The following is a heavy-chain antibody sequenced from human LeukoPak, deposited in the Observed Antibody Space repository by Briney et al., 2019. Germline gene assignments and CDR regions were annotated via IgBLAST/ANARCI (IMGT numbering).Heavy chain of an antibody. CDR1: GFTFSSYA. Sequence: GGSLRLSCAASGFTFSSYAMSWVRQAPGKGLEWVSAISGSGGSTYYADSVKGRFTISRDNSKNTLYLQMNSLRAEDTAVYYCARDNKRLNAFDIWGQGTMVTVSS. CDR3: ARDNKRLNAFDI. J-gene: IGHJ3*02. CDR2: ISGSGGST. D-gene: IGHD2/OR15-2a*01. V-gene: IGHV3-23*01.